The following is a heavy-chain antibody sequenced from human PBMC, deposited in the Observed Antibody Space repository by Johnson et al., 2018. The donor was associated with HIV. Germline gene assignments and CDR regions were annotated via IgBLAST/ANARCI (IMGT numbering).Heavy chain of an antibody. V-gene: IGHV3-66*01. CDR2: IYSGGNT. D-gene: IGHD6-19*01. J-gene: IGHJ3*02. CDR3: ARDGYSSGWYGNDAFDI. Sequence: VQLVESGGGLVQPGGSLRLSCAASGFTVSSNYMSWVRQAPGKGLEWVSVIYSGGNTYYADSVKGRFTISRDNSKNTLYLQMNSLRAEDTAVYYCARDGYSSGWYGNDAFDIWGQGTMVTVSS. CDR1: GFTVSSNY.